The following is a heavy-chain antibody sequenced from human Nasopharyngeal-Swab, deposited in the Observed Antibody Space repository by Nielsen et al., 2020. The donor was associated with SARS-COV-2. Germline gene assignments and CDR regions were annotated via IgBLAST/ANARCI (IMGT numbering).Heavy chain of an antibody. CDR2: IGTAGDT. CDR1: GFTFSSYD. D-gene: IGHD2-15*01. Sequence: LSLTGAASGFTFSSYDMHWVRQATGKGLEWVSAIGTAGDTYYPGSVKGRFTISRENAKNSLYLQMNSLRAGDTAVYYCARERTDCSGGSCYSYGMDVWGQGTTVTVSS. J-gene: IGHJ6*02. V-gene: IGHV3-13*01. CDR3: ARERTDCSGGSCYSYGMDV.